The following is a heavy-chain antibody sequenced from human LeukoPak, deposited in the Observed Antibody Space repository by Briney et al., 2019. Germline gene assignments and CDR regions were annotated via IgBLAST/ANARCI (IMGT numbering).Heavy chain of an antibody. V-gene: IGHV3-21*01. J-gene: IGHJ4*02. D-gene: IGHD1-7*01. CDR1: GFTFSSYS. CDR2: ISSSSSYI. Sequence: PGGSLRLSCAASGFTFSSYSMNWVRQAPGKGLEWVSSISSSSSYIYYADSVKGRFTISRDNAKNSLYLQMNSLRAEDTAVYYCARDTGNWNYRFDYWGQGTLVTVSS. CDR3: ARDTGNWNYRFDY.